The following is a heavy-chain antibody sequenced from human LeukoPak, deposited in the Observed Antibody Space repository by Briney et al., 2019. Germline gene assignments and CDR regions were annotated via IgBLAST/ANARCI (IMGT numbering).Heavy chain of an antibody. V-gene: IGHV3-15*01. D-gene: IGHD3-10*01. CDR2: IKGKSEGGTT. CDR3: TTDQAVSYYASTDY. CDR1: GFTFRNAW. Sequence: GGSLRLSCAASGFTFRNAWMTWVRQAPGKGLEWIARIKGKSEGGTTDYAAPVKGRFTISRDDSESTLDLQMNSLKTDDTGVYYCTTDQAVSYYASTDYWGQGTLVTVSS. J-gene: IGHJ4*02.